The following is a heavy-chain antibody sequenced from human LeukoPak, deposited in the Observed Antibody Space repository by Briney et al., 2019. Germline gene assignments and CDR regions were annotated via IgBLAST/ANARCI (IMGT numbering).Heavy chain of an antibody. V-gene: IGHV3-21*01. CDR3: AREIDGSGSYYYYYYYYGMDV. CDR2: ISSSSYI. Sequence: GGSLRLSCAASGFTFSSYSMNWVRQAPGKGLGWVSSISSSSYIYYADSVKGRFTISRDNAKNSQYLQMNSLRAEDTAVYYCAREIDGSGSYYYYYYYYGMDVWGQGTTVTVSS. D-gene: IGHD3-10*01. CDR1: GFTFSSYS. J-gene: IGHJ6*02.